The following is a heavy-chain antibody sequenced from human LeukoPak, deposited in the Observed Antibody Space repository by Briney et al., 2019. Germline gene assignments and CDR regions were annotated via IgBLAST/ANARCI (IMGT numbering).Heavy chain of an antibody. V-gene: IGHV4-34*01. J-gene: IGHJ5*02. Sequence: SETLSLTCAVYGGSFSGYYWSWIRQPPGKGLEWIGEINHSGSTNYNPSLKSRVTISVDTSKNQFSLKLSSVTAADTAVYYCARDGRDYGSGSYYNYWARPRPGAVWFDPWGQGTLVTVSS. CDR1: GGSFSGYY. D-gene: IGHD3-10*01. CDR2: INHSGST. CDR3: ARDGRDYGSGSYYNYWARPRPGAVWFDP.